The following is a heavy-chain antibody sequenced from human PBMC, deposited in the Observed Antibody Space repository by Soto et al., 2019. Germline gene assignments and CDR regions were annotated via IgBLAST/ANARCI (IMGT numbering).Heavy chain of an antibody. CDR2: IYRNDDK. Sequence: QITLKESGPTLVKPTQTLTLTCTFSGFSLSTSGVGVGWRRQPPGNALEGLALIYRNDDKRYSPSLKSRRTIPKDTSKNQAVLTLTNMDPVDKATYYCAHTPDYGGNPLWHWGQGTLVTVSS. CDR1: GFSLSTSGVG. J-gene: IGHJ4*02. CDR3: AHTPDYGGNPLWH. D-gene: IGHD4-17*01. V-gene: IGHV2-5*01.